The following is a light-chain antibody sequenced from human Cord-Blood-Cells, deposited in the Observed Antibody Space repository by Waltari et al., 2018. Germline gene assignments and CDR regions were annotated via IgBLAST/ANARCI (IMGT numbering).Light chain of an antibody. CDR2: YDS. V-gene: IGLV3-21*04. Sequence: SYVLTQPPSVSVAPGKTARITCGGNNIGSKSVHWYQQKPGQAPVLVIYYDSDRPSGIPWRFSGSNSGNTATLTIRRVEAGDEADYYCQVWDSSSDHVVFGGGTKLTVL. CDR3: QVWDSSSDHVV. J-gene: IGLJ2*01. CDR1: NIGSKS.